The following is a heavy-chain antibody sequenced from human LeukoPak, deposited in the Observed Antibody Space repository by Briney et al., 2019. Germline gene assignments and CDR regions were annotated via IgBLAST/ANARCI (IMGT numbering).Heavy chain of an antibody. J-gene: IGHJ5*02. D-gene: IGHD3-3*01. CDR3: ARGATYYDFWSGYSNWFDP. CDR2: IYHRGST. CDR1: GGSVSSGRYS. Sequence: SETLSLTCAVSGGSVSSGRYSWSWIRRPPGKGLEWIGYIYHRGSTFYYPSLKSRVTISVDTSKNQFSLKLSSVTAADTAVYYCARGATYYDFWSGYSNWFDPWGQGTLVTVSS. V-gene: IGHV4-30-2*01.